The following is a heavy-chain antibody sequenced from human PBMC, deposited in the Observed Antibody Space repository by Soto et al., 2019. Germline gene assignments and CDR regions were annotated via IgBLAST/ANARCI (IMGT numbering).Heavy chain of an antibody. V-gene: IGHV4-59*01. Sequence: SETLSLTCTVSGGSISSYYWSWIRQPPGKGLEWIGYIYYSGSTNYNPSLKSRVTISVDTSKNQFSLKLSSVTAADTAVYYCARERRPRWVQHDYGDAQADDAFDIWGQGTMVTVSS. CDR3: ARERRPRWVQHDYGDAQADDAFDI. CDR1: GGSISSYY. D-gene: IGHD4-17*01. J-gene: IGHJ3*02. CDR2: IYYSGST.